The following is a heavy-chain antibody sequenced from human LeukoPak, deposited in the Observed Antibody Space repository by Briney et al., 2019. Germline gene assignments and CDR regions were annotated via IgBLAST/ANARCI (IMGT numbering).Heavy chain of an antibody. CDR1: GGSISSGSYY. CDR2: IYTSGST. D-gene: IGHD4-23*01. J-gene: IGHJ5*02. V-gene: IGHV4-61*02. CDR3: ARDYGGKNWFDP. Sequence: SQTLSLTCTVSGGSISSGSYYWSWIRQPAGKGLEWIGRIYTSGSTNYNPSLKSRVTMSVDTSKNQFSLKLSSVTAADTAVYYCARDYGGKNWFDPWGQGTLVTVSS.